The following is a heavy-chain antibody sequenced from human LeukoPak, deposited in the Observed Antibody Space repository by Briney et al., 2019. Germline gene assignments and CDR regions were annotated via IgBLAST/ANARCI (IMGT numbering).Heavy chain of an antibody. J-gene: IGHJ6*03. D-gene: IGHD3-9*01. CDR2: MSPNSGNT. CDR1: GYTFTSYV. Sequence: ASVKVSCKASGYTFTSYVINWVRQATGQGLEWVGWMSPNSGNTGYAQKFQGRVTMTRNTSLSTADMELSSLKSQDTAVYCCAGSAPGGRHFDWFNYYYNMAVWGKGTTVTVSS. CDR3: AGSAPGGRHFDWFNYYYNMAV. V-gene: IGHV1-8*01.